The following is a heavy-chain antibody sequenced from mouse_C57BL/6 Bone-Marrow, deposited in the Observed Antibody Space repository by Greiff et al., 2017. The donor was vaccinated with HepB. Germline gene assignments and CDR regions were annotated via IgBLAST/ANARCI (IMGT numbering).Heavy chain of an antibody. CDR3: ARNCFDY. V-gene: IGHV1-4*01. CDR2: INPSSGYT. J-gene: IGHJ2*01. Sequence: VKLLESGAELARPGASVKMSCKASGYTFTSYTMHWVKQRPGQGLEWIGYINPSSGYTKYNQKFKDKATLTADKSSSTAYMQLSSLTSEDSAVYYCARNCFDYWGQGTTLTVSS. CDR1: GYTFTSYT.